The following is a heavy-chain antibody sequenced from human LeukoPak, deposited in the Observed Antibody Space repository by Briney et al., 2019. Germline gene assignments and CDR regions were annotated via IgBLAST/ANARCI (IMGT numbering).Heavy chain of an antibody. CDR2: ISGTGGNT. D-gene: IGHD2-2*01. V-gene: IGHV3-23*01. CDR1: GFTFSSYA. J-gene: IGHJ4*02. CDR3: AKDAMSGPYYFDN. Sequence: GGSLRLSCAVSGFTFSSYAVTWVRQAPGKGLEWVAAISGTGGNTEYADSVKGRFTISRDDSKNTLYLQMNSLRAEDTAVFYCAKDAMSGPYYFDNWGQGTLVTVSS.